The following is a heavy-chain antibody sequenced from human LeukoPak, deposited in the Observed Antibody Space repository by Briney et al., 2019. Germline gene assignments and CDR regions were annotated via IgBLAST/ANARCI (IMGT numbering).Heavy chain of an antibody. V-gene: IGHV4-38-2*01. Sequence: SSETLSLTCAVSGYSISSGYYWGWIRQPPGKGLGWIGSIYHSGSTYYNPSLKSRVTISVDTSKNQFSLKLSSVTAADTAVYYCARALTMAREGVGTIDYWGQGTLVTVSS. J-gene: IGHJ4*02. CDR3: ARALTMAREGVGTIDY. CDR1: GYSISSGYY. CDR2: IYHSGST. D-gene: IGHD3-10*01.